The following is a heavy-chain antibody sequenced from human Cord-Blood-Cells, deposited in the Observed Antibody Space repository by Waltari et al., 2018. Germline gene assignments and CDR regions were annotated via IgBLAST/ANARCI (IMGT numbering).Heavy chain of an antibody. Sequence: EVQLVESGGGLVQPGGSLXLACAAXGFXXSSXEMNWVRQEPGKGLDWVSYISSSGSTIYYADSVKGRFTISRDNAKNSLYLQMNSLRAEDTAVYYCATGIPGYWGQGTLVTVSS. J-gene: IGHJ4*02. CDR3: ATGIPGY. CDR2: ISSSGSTI. CDR1: GFXXSSXE. D-gene: IGHD3-10*01. V-gene: IGHV3-48*03.